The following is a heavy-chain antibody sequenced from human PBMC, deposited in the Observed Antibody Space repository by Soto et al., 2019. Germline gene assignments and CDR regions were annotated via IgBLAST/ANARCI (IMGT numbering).Heavy chain of an antibody. D-gene: IGHD1-1*01. V-gene: IGHV1-18*01. CDR3: ARGRYGDY. CDR2: ISAHNGNT. Sequence: QVHLVQSGAEVKKPGASVKVSCKGSGYGFTTYGITWVRQAPGQGLEWMAWISAHNGNTNHAQKLPGRVTVTRDTSPSTAYMELRSLRSDDTAVYYCARGRYGDYWGQGALVTVSS. CDR1: GYGFTTYG. J-gene: IGHJ4*02.